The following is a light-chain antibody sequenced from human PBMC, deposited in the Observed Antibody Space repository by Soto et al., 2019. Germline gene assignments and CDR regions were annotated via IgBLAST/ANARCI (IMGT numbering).Light chain of an antibody. V-gene: IGKV3D-11*01. CDR3: QQRSNWPFT. Sequence: EIVLTQSPATLSLSPGEGATLSYRASQGISSHLAWYQQKPGQTPRLLIYATSLRATGIPARFSGSGPGTDFTLTVSSLEPEDFAVYYCQQRSNWPFTFGQGTKLAIK. J-gene: IGKJ2*01. CDR2: ATS. CDR1: QGISSH.